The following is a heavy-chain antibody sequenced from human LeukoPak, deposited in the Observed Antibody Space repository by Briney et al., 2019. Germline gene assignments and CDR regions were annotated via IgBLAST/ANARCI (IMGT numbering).Heavy chain of an antibody. CDR3: AREFTIFGVNPRGWFDP. V-gene: IGHV4-34*01. Sequence: SETLSLTCAVYGGSLSGFYWSWIRQPPGKGLEWIGEINHRGSTNYNPSLKSRVTISVDTSKNQFSLKLSSVTAADTAVYYCAREFTIFGVNPRGWFDPWGQGTLVTVSS. CDR2: INHRGST. CDR1: GGSLSGFY. J-gene: IGHJ5*02. D-gene: IGHD3-3*01.